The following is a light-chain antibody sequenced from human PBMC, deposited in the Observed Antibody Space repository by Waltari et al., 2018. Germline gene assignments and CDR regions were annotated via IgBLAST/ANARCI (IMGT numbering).Light chain of an antibody. CDR3: QAWDSSTEVV. V-gene: IGLV3-1*01. CDR1: NLGDKY. CDR2: QDR. Sequence: SYELTQPSSLSVSPGQTASITCSGDNLGDKYVCWYQQKSGQSPVLVIYQDRKRPSGIPERFSGSNSGDTATLTISVTQAMDEADYYCQAWDSSTEVVFGGGTMLTVL. J-gene: IGLJ2*01.